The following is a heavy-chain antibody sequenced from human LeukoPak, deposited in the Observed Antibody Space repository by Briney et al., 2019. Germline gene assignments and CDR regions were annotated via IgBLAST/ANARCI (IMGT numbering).Heavy chain of an antibody. CDR1: GDSVSSKSAA. J-gene: IGHJ6*01. Sequence: SQSLTLTCAISGDSVSSKSAAWNCIRQSPSIGLEWLGRTYYVSKWDNDYAVSVKSRITINADTSRNQFSLQLNSVAPEDTAVYYCARGRRHYYGMDVWGQGTTVTVSS. D-gene: IGHD1-1*01. CDR2: TYYVSKWDN. V-gene: IGHV6-1*01. CDR3: ARGRRHYYGMDV.